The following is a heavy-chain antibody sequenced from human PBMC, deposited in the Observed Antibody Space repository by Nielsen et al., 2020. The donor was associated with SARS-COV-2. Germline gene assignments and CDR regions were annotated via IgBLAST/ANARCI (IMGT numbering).Heavy chain of an antibody. V-gene: IGHV3-30*04. J-gene: IGHJ4*02. D-gene: IGHD3-16*02. CDR3: ARAGNDYVWGSYRYFPDY. CDR2: ISYDGSNK. CDR1: GFTFSSYA. Sequence: GESLKISCAASGFTFSSYAMHWVRQAPGKGLEWVAVISYDGSNKYYADSVKGRFTISRDNSKNTLYLQMNSLRAEDTAVYYCARAGNDYVWGSYRYFPDYWGQGTLVTVSS.